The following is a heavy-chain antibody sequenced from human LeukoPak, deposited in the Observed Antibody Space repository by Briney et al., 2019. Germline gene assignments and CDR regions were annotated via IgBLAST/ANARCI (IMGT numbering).Heavy chain of an antibody. Sequence: ASVKVSCKVSGYTLTELSMHWVRQAPGKGLEWMGGFDPEDGETIYAQKFQGRVTMTEGTSTDTAYMELSSLRSEDTAVYYCARDGVATIEDYYYYYMDVWGKGTTVTVSS. J-gene: IGHJ6*03. CDR2: FDPEDGET. CDR3: ARDGVATIEDYYYYYMDV. CDR1: GYTLTELS. D-gene: IGHD5-12*01. V-gene: IGHV1-24*01.